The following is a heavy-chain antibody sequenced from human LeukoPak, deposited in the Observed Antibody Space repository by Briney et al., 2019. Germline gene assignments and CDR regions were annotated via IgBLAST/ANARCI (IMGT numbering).Heavy chain of an antibody. CDR2: ISGSGGST. CDR3: AKDWHYYDSSGYYPTSADYFQH. CDR1: GFTFSSYA. D-gene: IGHD3-22*01. V-gene: IGHV3-23*01. J-gene: IGHJ1*01. Sequence: PGGSLSLSCAASGFTFSSYAMSWVRQAPGKGLEWVSAISGSGGSTYYADSVKSRFTISRDNSKNTLYLQMNSLRAEDTAVYYCAKDWHYYDSSGYYPTSADYFQHWGQGTLVTVSS.